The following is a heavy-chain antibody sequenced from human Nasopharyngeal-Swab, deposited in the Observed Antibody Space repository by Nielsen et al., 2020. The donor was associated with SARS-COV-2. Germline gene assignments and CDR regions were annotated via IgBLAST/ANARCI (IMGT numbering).Heavy chain of an antibody. D-gene: IGHD6-13*01. CDR1: GFTFSSYG. V-gene: IGHV3-74*01. CDR2: ITPDGSSP. Sequence: GESLKISCAASGFTFSSYGMHWVRQAPGKGLEWVSRITPDGSSPSYADSVQGRFTISRDNAKNSLFLQMNSLRAEDTAVYYCARARCIRSYRSSCPPYFDYWGQGTLVTVSS. CDR3: ARARCIRSYRSSCPPYFDY. J-gene: IGHJ4*02.